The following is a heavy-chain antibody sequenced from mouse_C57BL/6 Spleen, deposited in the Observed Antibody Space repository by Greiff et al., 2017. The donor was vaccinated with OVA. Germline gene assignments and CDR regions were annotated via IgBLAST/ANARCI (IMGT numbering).Heavy chain of an antibody. J-gene: IGHJ2*01. V-gene: IGHV1-64*01. CDR2: IHPNSGST. CDR3: ARFGDGSSSH. CDR1: GYTFTSYW. Sequence: QVQLQQPGAELVKPGDSVKLSCKASGYTFTSYWMHWVKQRPGQGLEWIGMIHPNSGSTNYNEKFKSKATLTVDKSSSTAYMQLSSLTSEDSAVYYCARFGDGSSSHWGQGTTLTVSS. D-gene: IGHD1-1*01.